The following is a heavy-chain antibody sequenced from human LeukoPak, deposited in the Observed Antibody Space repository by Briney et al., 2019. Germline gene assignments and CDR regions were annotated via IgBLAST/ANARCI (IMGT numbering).Heavy chain of an antibody. CDR3: AKDSHDYIWGSYRSRFDY. CDR2: ISGSGGNT. CDR1: GFTFSGYA. Sequence: GGSLRLSCAASGFTFSGYAMSWVRQAPGKGLEWVSGISGSGGNTYYADSVKGRFTISRDNSKNTLYLQMNSLRAEDTAVYYCAKDSHDYIWGSYRSRFDYWGQGTLVTVSS. J-gene: IGHJ4*02. D-gene: IGHD3-16*02. V-gene: IGHV3-23*01.